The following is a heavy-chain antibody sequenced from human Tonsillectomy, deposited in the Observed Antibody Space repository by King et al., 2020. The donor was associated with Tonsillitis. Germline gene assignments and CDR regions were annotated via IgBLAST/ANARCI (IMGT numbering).Heavy chain of an antibody. D-gene: IGHD2-2*01. J-gene: IGHJ4*02. V-gene: IGHV4-30-4*01. CDR1: GDSISSGDYY. Sequence: QLQESGPGLVKPSQTLSLTCNVSGDSISSGDYYWSWIRQPPGKGLEWIGYIYYSGSTYNNPSLRSRVAISVDTSKNQFSLKLSSVTAADTAVYYCARVRVVVPAANPDFDYWGQGTLVTVSS. CDR2: IYYSGST. CDR3: ARVRVVVPAANPDFDY.